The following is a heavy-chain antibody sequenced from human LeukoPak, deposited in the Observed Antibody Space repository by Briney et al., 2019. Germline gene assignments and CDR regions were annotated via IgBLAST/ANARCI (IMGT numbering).Heavy chain of an antibody. CDR1: GGSISSYY. V-gene: IGHV4-4*07. D-gene: IGHD3-3*01. CDR2: IYTSGST. Sequence: SETLSLTCTVSGGSISSYYWSWVRQPAGKGLEWIGRIYTSGSTNYNPSLKSRVTMSLDTSKNQFSLKLSSVTAADTAVYYCAREKTYYDFWSGYPQPSPYYYYGMDVWGQGTTVTVSS. CDR3: AREKTYYDFWSGYPQPSPYYYYGMDV. J-gene: IGHJ6*02.